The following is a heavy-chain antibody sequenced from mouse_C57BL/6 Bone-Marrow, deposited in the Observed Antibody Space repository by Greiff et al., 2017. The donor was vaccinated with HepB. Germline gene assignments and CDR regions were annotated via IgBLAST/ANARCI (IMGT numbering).Heavy chain of an antibody. CDR1: GYTFTDYE. D-gene: IGHD2-1*01. V-gene: IGHV1-15*01. Sequence: QVQLKQSGAELVRPGASVTLSCKASGYTFTDYEMHWVKQTPVHGLEWIGAIDPETGGTAYNQKFKGKAILTADKSSSTAYMERRSLTSEDSAVYYCTREGNYGFAYWGQGTLVTVSA. CDR3: TREGNYGFAY. CDR2: IDPETGGT. J-gene: IGHJ3*01.